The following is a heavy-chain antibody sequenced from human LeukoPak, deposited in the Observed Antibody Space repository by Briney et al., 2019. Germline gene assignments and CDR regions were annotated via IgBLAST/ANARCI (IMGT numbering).Heavy chain of an antibody. Sequence: GGSLRLSCAASGFSFSAYGMLWVRQASGKGLEWVAFIQNDGSDKYYVDSVKGRFTVSRDNSKNTLYLQMNSLRPEDTAVYYCAKNGISGSHHYWGQGTLVTVSS. CDR2: IQNDGSDK. D-gene: IGHD1-26*01. CDR3: AKNGISGSHHY. J-gene: IGHJ4*02. CDR1: GFSFSAYG. V-gene: IGHV3-30*02.